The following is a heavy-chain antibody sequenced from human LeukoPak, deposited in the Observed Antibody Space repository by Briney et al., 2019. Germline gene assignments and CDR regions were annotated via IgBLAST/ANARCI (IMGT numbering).Heavy chain of an antibody. V-gene: IGHV1-69*05. Sequence: ASVKVSCKASGGTFRSYVFSWLRQAPGTGLEWMGGIIPMFGTANYGEKFQGRVTMTTDESKSTAYMELSSLRSEDTAIYYCARDRGYCSGGACYVFDSWGQGTLVTVSS. D-gene: IGHD2-15*01. CDR2: IIPMFGTA. CDR3: ARDRGYCSGGACYVFDS. CDR1: GGTFRSYV. J-gene: IGHJ4*02.